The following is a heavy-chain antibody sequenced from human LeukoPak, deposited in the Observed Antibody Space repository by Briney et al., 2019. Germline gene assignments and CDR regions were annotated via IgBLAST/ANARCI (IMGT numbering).Heavy chain of an antibody. Sequence: SETLSLTCTVSGGSISSFYWTWVRQPPEKGLEWFGYIHSSGTTNYNPSLKSRVTISVGTSKNQFSLQLRSVTAADTAVYYCARLYSNYPYYFDNWGQGTLVTVSS. CDR2: IHSSGTT. J-gene: IGHJ4*02. V-gene: IGHV4-4*09. CDR3: ARLYSNYPYYFDN. CDR1: GGSISSFY. D-gene: IGHD4-11*01.